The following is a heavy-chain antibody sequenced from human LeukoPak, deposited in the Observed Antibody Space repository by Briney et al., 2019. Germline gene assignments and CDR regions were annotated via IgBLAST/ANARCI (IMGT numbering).Heavy chain of an antibody. Sequence: GGSLRLSCAASGFTFSSYAMHWVRQAPGKGLEWVAVISYDGSNKYYADSVKGRFTISRDNSKNTLYLQMNSLRAEDTAVYYCARDPYDSSGYYCDYWGQGTLVTVSS. D-gene: IGHD3-22*01. CDR2: ISYDGSNK. CDR1: GFTFSSYA. J-gene: IGHJ4*02. V-gene: IGHV3-30*04. CDR3: ARDPYDSSGYYCDY.